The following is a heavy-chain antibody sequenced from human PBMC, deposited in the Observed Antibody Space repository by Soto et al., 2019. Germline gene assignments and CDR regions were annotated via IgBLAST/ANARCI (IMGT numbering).Heavy chain of an antibody. CDR1: GFTFSSYA. D-gene: IGHD1-26*01. J-gene: IGHJ6*04. V-gene: IGHV3-23*01. Sequence: EVQLLESGGGLVQPGGSLRLSCAASGFTFSSYAMSWVRQAPGKGLEWVSAISGSGGSTYYADSVKGRFTISRDNSKNTLYLQINSLRAEDTAVYYCAAMSREYYYYGMEVWGKGTTVTVSS. CDR3: AAMSREYYYYGMEV. CDR2: ISGSGGST.